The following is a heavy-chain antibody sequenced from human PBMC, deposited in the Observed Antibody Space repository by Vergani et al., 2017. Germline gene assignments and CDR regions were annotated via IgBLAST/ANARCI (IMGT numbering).Heavy chain of an antibody. J-gene: IGHJ6*02. Sequence: QLQESGPGLVKPSQTLSLTCTVSGGSISSGDYYWSWIRQPPGKGLEWIGYIYYSGSTYYNPSLKSRVTISVDTSKNQFSLKLSSVTAADTAVYYCARVGVVRGVSYYYYYYGMDVWGQGTTVTVSS. V-gene: IGHV4-30-4*08. CDR2: IYYSGST. D-gene: IGHD3-10*01. CDR1: GGSISSGDYY. CDR3: ARVGVVRGVSYYYYYYGMDV.